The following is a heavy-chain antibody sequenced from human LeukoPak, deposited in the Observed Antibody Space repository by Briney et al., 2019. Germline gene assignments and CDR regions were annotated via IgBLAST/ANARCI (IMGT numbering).Heavy chain of an antibody. J-gene: IGHJ4*02. CDR2: MNPNSGNT. CDR3: ARGFSGYDY. CDR1: GYTFTSYD. V-gene: IGHV1-8*03. Sequence: ASVKVSCKASGYTFTSYDINWVRQATGQGLEWMGWMNPNSGNTGYAQKFQGRVTITADESTSTAYMELSSLRSEDTAVYYCARGFSGYDYWGQGTLVTVSS. D-gene: IGHD3-22*01.